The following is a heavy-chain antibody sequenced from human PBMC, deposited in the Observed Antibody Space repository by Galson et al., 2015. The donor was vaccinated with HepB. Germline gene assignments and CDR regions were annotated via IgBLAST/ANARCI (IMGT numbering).Heavy chain of an antibody. V-gene: IGHV3-7*03. Sequence: SLRLSCAASGFTFSSYWTSWVRQAPGKGLEWVANIKQDGSEKYYVDSVKGRFTISRDNAKNSLYLQMSSLRAEDTAVYYCARGCRPGGCYWGQGTLVTVSS. CDR2: IKQDGSEK. CDR3: ARGCRPGGCY. D-gene: IGHD2-15*01. CDR1: GFTFSSYW. J-gene: IGHJ4*02.